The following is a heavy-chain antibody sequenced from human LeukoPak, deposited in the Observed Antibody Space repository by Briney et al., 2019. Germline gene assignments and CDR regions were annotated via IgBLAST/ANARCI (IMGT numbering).Heavy chain of an antibody. Sequence: PGGSLRLSCAASGFTVSSNYMSWVRQAPGKGLEWVSAISGSGGSTYYADSVKGRFTISRDNSKNTLYLQMNSLRAEDTAVYYCARAPLSLWFGEFDYWGQGTLVTVSS. CDR2: ISGSGGST. D-gene: IGHD3-10*01. CDR3: ARAPLSLWFGEFDY. CDR1: GFTVSSNY. J-gene: IGHJ4*02. V-gene: IGHV3-23*01.